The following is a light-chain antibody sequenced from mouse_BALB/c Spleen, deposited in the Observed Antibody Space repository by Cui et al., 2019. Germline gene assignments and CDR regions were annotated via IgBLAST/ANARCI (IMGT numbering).Light chain of an antibody. Sequence: STVMTLTLKFLPVSAGDRVTITCKASQSVSNDVAWYQQKPGQSPKLLIYYASNRYTGVPDRFTGSGYGTDFTFNISTVQAEDLAVYFCQQDYSSPWTFGGGTKLEIK. V-gene: IGKV6-32*01. CDR3: QQDYSSPWT. CDR2: YAS. CDR1: QSVSND. J-gene: IGKJ1*01.